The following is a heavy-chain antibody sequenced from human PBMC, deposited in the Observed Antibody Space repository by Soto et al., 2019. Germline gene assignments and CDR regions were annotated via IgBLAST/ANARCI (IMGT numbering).Heavy chain of an antibody. D-gene: IGHD2-2*01. CDR1: GDTFSSYT. CDR3: AQLKDIVVVPAAMADYYYYGMDV. Sequence: QVQLVQSGAEVKKPGSSVKVSCKASGDTFSSYTISWVRQAPGQGLEWMGRIIPILGIANYAQKFQGRVTITADKSTSTAYMELSSLRSEDTAVYYCAQLKDIVVVPAAMADYYYYGMDVWGQGTTVTVSS. J-gene: IGHJ6*02. CDR2: IIPILGIA. V-gene: IGHV1-69*02.